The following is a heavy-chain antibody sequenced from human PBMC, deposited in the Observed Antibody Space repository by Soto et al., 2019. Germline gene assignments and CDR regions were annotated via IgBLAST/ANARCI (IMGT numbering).Heavy chain of an antibody. CDR1: GGSISGFY. V-gene: IGHV4-4*07. D-gene: IGHD2-21*01. CDR3: ARDLSMTYYRGVDV. Sequence: SETLSLTCTGSGGSISGFYWTWIRQPAGKGLEWIGYIHTRGNTKYNPSLNSRVTMSVDTSKNQFFLKLNSVTAADTAVYYCARDLSMTYYRGVDVWGQGTTVTVSS. CDR2: IHTRGNT. J-gene: IGHJ6*02.